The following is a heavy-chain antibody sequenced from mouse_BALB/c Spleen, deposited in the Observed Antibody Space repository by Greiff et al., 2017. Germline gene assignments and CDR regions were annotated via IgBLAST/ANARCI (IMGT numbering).Heavy chain of an antibody. CDR1: GFTFTDYY. Sequence: EVQRVESGGGLVQPGGSLRLSCATSGFTFTDYYMSWVRQPPGKALDWLGFIRNKANGYTTEYSASVKGRFTISRDNSQSILYLQMNTLRAEDSATYYCARDIWDYWGQGTTLTVSS. CDR3: ARDIWDY. V-gene: IGHV7-3*02. CDR2: IRNKANGYTT. J-gene: IGHJ2*01.